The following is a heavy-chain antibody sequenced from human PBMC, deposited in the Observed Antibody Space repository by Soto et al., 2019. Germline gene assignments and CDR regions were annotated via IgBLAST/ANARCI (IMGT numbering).Heavy chain of an antibody. Sequence: ASLKVSCKASGYTFTGYYMHWVRQAPGQGLEWMGWINPNSGGTNYAQKFQGRVTMTRDTSISTAYMELSRLRSDDTAVYYCARGWNHYGDYVWFDPWGQGTLVTVSS. J-gene: IGHJ5*02. CDR2: INPNSGGT. CDR1: GYTFTGYY. V-gene: IGHV1-2*02. CDR3: ARGWNHYGDYVWFDP. D-gene: IGHD4-17*01.